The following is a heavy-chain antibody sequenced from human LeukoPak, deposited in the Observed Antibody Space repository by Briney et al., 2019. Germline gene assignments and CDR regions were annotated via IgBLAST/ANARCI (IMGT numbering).Heavy chain of an antibody. CDR1: GYSISSGYY. D-gene: IGHD3-10*01. CDR3: AKSNGYGLIDI. J-gene: IGHJ4*02. Sequence: SETLSLTCTVSGYSISSGYYWGWIRQPPGKGLEWIGSIYHSGSTYYNPSLKSRVTISVDKSKTQFSLKLNSVTAADTAVYYCAKSNGYGLIDIWGQGTLVTVSS. V-gene: IGHV4-38-2*02. CDR2: IYHSGST.